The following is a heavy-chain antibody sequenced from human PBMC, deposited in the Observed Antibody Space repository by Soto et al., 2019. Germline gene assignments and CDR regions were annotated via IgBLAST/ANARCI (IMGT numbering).Heavy chain of an antibody. D-gene: IGHD3-9*01. V-gene: IGHV4-31*03. CDR2: IYYSGST. CDR3: ARGDILTGYKYWYFDL. J-gene: IGHJ2*01. CDR1: GGSISSGGYY. Sequence: QVQLQESGPGLVKPSQTLSLTCTVSGGSISSGGYYWSWIRQHPGKGLEWIGYIYYSGSTYYNPCLKSRVTISVDTSKNQFSLKLSSVTAADTAVYYCARGDILTGYKYWYFDLWGRGTLVTVSS.